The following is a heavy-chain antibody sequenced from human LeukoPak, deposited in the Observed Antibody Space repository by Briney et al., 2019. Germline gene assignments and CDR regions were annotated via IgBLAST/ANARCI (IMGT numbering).Heavy chain of an antibody. D-gene: IGHD6-13*01. Sequence: GGSLRLSCAASGFTFSDYAMSWVRQAPGKGLEWVSAIRGSGGITYYADSVKGRFTISRDNSKNTLYLQMNSLRAEDTAVYYCAKGSHDLGASRYKAWGQGTLVTVYS. CDR2: IRGSGGIT. CDR3: AKGSHDLGASRYKA. V-gene: IGHV3-23*01. J-gene: IGHJ4*02. CDR1: GFTFSDYA.